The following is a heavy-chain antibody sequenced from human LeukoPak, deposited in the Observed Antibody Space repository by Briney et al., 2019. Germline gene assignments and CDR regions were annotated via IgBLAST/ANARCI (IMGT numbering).Heavy chain of an antibody. D-gene: IGHD3-10*01. Sequence: GESLRLSCAASGLTFSNAWMTWVRQAPGKGLEWVGRIKSKSDGGTTDYAASVKGRFTTSRDDSKNTVYLQMNSLKIADTAVYFRYASGRFPWGQGTLVTVSS. V-gene: IGHV3-15*01. J-gene: IGHJ5*02. CDR2: IKSKSDGGTT. CDR1: GLTFSNAW. CDR3: YASGRFP.